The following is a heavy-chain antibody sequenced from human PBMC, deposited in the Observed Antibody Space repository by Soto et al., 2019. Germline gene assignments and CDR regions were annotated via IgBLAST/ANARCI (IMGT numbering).Heavy chain of an antibody. CDR2: IYYSGST. D-gene: IGHD3-10*01. V-gene: IGHV4-59*12. J-gene: IGHJ5*02. CDR3: ARDRMVRGVIGSFWFDP. CDR1: GGSISSYY. Sequence: SETLSLTCTVSGGSISSYYWSWIRQPPGKGLEWIGYIYYSGSTNYNPSLKSRVTISVDTSKNQFSLKLSSVTAADTAVYYCARDRMVRGVIGSFWFDPWGQGTLVTVSS.